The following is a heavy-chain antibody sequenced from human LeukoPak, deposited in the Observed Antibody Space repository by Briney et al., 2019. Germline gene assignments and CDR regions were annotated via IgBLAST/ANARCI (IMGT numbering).Heavy chain of an antibody. J-gene: IGHJ6*03. CDR3: ARGRSYYDFWSGPPRYYMDV. Sequence: SVKVSCKASGGTFSSYAISWVRQAPGQGLEWMGGIVPIFGTANYAQKFQGRVTIITDESTSTAYMELSSLRSEDTAVYYCARGRSYYDFWSGPPRYYMDVWGKGTTVTVSS. V-gene: IGHV1-69*05. CDR2: IVPIFGTA. D-gene: IGHD3-3*01. CDR1: GGTFSSYA.